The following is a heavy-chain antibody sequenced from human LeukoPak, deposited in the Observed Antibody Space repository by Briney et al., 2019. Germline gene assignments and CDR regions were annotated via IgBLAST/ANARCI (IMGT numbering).Heavy chain of an antibody. Sequence: GGSLRLSCAASGFTFSSYGMHWVRQAPGKGLEWVAVISYDGSNKYYADSVKGRFTISRDNSKNTLYLQMNSLRAEDTAVYYCAKDQRYSSGWYELDYWGQGTLVTVSS. D-gene: IGHD6-19*01. CDR3: AKDQRYSSGWYELDY. V-gene: IGHV3-30*18. J-gene: IGHJ4*02. CDR1: GFTFSSYG. CDR2: ISYDGSNK.